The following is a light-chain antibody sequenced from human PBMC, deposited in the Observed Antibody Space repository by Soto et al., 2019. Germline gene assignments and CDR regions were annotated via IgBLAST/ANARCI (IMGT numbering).Light chain of an antibody. J-gene: IGKJ3*01. CDR3: QQRGT. CDR1: QTISVY. Sequence: EIVLTQSPSTLSLSPGERATLSCRASQTISVYLAWYRQKPGQAPRLLIYDASNRATGIPARFSGSGSGTDFTLTISSLEPEDLAVYYCQQRGTFGPGTKVDIK. V-gene: IGKV3-11*01. CDR2: DAS.